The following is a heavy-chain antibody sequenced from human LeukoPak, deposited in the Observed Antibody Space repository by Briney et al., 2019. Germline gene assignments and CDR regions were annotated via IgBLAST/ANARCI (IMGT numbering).Heavy chain of an antibody. CDR1: GGTFSSYA. CDR2: IIPIFGTA. Sequence: ASVKVSCKASGGTFSSYAISWVRQAPGQGLEWMGGIIPIFGTANYAQKFQGRVTITTDESTSTAYMELSSLRSEDTAVYYCAGGRDGYNYDGVFDYFDYWGQGTLVTVSS. V-gene: IGHV1-69*05. D-gene: IGHD5-24*01. J-gene: IGHJ4*02. CDR3: AGGRDGYNYDGVFDYFDY.